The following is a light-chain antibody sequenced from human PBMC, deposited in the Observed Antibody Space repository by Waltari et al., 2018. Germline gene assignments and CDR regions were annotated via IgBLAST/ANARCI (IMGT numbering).Light chain of an antibody. CDR1: QDIRTW. J-gene: IGKJ1*01. V-gene: IGKV1-12*01. Sequence: DIRMTQSPSSVSASVGDRVTITCRASQDIRTWLDWYQQKQGKAPRLLIYHASGLQSGVSSRFSGSGSGTDFTLTISSLQPEDFATYSCQQSGTFPPTFGPGTKVEI. CDR2: HAS. CDR3: QQSGTFPPT.